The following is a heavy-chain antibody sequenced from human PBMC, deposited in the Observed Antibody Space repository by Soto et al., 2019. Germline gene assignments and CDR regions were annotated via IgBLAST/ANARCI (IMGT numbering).Heavy chain of an antibody. CDR3: ARENYDFWSGYYLDY. CDR2: IKSDGTVT. V-gene: IGHV3-74*01. D-gene: IGHD3-3*01. J-gene: IGHJ4*02. Sequence: EVQLVESGGGLVQPGGSLRLSCVVSGITFSTYRMHWVRQAPGKGLVWVSHIKSDGTVTHYTDSVRGRFIISRDNAKNTLFLKMNSLRAEDTAVYYCARENYDFWSGYYLDYWGPGTLVTVSS. CDR1: GITFSTYR.